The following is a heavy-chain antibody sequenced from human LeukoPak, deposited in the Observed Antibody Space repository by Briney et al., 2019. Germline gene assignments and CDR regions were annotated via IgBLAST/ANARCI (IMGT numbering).Heavy chain of an antibody. J-gene: IGHJ4*02. CDR2: IYYSGNT. V-gene: IGHV4-39*01. D-gene: IGHD3/OR15-3a*01. Sequence: SETLSLTCTVSGGSISSSTYYWGWIRQPPGKGLEWIGSIYYSGNTYYNASLKSQVSISIDTSKNQFSLRLTSVTAADTAVYYCARQTGSGLFILPGGQGTLVTVSS. CDR3: ARQTGSGLFILP. CDR1: GGSISSSTYY.